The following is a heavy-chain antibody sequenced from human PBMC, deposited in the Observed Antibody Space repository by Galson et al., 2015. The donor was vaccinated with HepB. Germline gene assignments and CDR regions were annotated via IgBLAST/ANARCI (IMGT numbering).Heavy chain of an antibody. J-gene: IGHJ2*01. CDR1: GGSVSKYY. Sequence: SETLSLTCSVSGGSVSKYYWSWIRQTPGKGLEWIGYMYYSGSTNYNPSLKSRVTISADTSNNQFSLKLTSVTAADTAVYYCARGGGHCTGSSCFWYFDLWGRGTLTTVSS. CDR3: ARGGGHCTGSSCFWYFDL. D-gene: IGHD2-15*01. CDR2: MYYSGST. V-gene: IGHV4-59*02.